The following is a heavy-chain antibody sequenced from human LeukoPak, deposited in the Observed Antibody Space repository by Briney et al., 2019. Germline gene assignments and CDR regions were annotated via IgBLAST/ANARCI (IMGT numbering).Heavy chain of an antibody. Sequence: GSLRLSCAASGFTFSSYGMRWVRQAPGKGLEWVAVIWYDGSNKYYADSVKGRFTISRDNSKNTLYLQMNSLRAEDTAVYYCARGFGRNPVDYWGQGTLVTVSS. D-gene: IGHD3-10*01. CDR2: IWYDGSNK. V-gene: IGHV3-33*01. CDR1: GFTFSSYG. J-gene: IGHJ4*02. CDR3: ARGFGRNPVDY.